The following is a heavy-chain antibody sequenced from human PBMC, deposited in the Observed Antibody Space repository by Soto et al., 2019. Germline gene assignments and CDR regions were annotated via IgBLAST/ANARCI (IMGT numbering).Heavy chain of an antibody. J-gene: IGHJ3*02. Sequence: GASVKVSCKASGYTFTSYAMHWVRQAPGQRLEWMGWINAGNGNTKYSQKFQGRVTITRDTSASTAYMELSSLRSEDTAVYYCARHFTIFGLVNHYASAISGQWTMLT. V-gene: IGHV1-3*01. D-gene: IGHD3-3*01. CDR1: GYTFTSYA. CDR2: INAGNGNT. CDR3: ARHFTIFGLVNHYASAI.